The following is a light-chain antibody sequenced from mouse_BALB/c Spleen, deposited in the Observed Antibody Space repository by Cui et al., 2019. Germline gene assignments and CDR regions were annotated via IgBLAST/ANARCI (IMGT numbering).Light chain of an antibody. CDR3: QQWSSNPPT. CDR2: DTS. CDR1: SSVSY. V-gene: IGKV4-59*01. Sequence: QIVLTQSPAIMYASPGEKVTMTCSASSSVSYMHWYQQKSGTSPKRWIYDTSKLASGVPARFSGSGSGTSYSLTISSMEAEDAATYYCQQWSSNPPTFGAGTKLELK. J-gene: IGKJ5*01.